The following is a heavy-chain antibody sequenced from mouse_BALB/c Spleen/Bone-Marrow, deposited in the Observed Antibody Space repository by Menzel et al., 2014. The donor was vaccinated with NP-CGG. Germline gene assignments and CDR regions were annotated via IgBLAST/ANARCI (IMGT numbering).Heavy chain of an antibody. CDR3: TRSGNYLFAY. Sequence: VQLQQSEAELVKPGASVRLSCKASGYTFTNYYMYWVKQRPGQGLEWIGEINPSNGGTNFNEKFKSKATLTVDKSSNTTYMQLSSLTSEDSAVYYCTRSGNYLFAYWGQGTLVTVSA. CDR1: GYTFTNYY. D-gene: IGHD2-1*01. CDR2: INPSNGGT. V-gene: IGHV1S81*02. J-gene: IGHJ3*01.